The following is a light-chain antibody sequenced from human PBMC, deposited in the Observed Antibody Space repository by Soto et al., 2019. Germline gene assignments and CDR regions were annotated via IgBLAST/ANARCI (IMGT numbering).Light chain of an antibody. CDR3: QHGWS. V-gene: IGKV1-27*01. CDR1: QGIGYN. CDR2: TAS. Sequence: DIQMTQSPTSLSASVGDRVTITCRASQGIGYNLAWYQQKPGKVPKVLIYTASTLHSGVPSRFSGSGFGTEFTLTVSILQPDDFATYYCQHGWSFGQGTKVE. J-gene: IGKJ1*01.